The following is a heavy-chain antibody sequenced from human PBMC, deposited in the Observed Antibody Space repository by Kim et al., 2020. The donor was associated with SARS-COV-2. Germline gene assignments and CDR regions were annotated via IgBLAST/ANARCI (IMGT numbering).Heavy chain of an antibody. D-gene: IGHD3-9*01. CDR3: AREPNYDILTGYYDAPGTNFDY. J-gene: IGHJ4*02. CDR2: ISYDGSNK. V-gene: IGHV3-33*05. CDR1: GFTFSSYG. Sequence: GGSLRLSCAASGFTFSSYGMHWVRQAPGKGLEWVAVISYDGSNKYYADSVKGRFTISRDNSKNTLYLQMNSLRAEDTAVYYCAREPNYDILTGYYDAPGTNFDYWGQGTLVTVSS.